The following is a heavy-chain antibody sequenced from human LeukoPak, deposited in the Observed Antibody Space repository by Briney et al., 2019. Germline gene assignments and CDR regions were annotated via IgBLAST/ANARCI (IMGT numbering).Heavy chain of an antibody. Sequence: GGSLRLSCAASGFTFSNAWMSWVRQAPGKGLEWVGRIKSKTDGGTTDYAAPVKGRFTISRDDSKNTLYLQMNSLKTEDTAVYYCTTQIDGSWYGYYFDYWGQGTLVTVSS. D-gene: IGHD6-13*01. CDR1: GFTFSNAW. V-gene: IGHV3-15*01. CDR3: TTQIDGSWYGYYFDY. CDR2: IKSKTDGGTT. J-gene: IGHJ4*02.